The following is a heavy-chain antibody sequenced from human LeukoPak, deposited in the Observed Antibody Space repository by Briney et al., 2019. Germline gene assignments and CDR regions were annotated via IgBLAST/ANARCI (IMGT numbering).Heavy chain of an antibody. CDR2: ISSSSSYI. CDR3: ATDTTGYSSS. V-gene: IGHV3-21*04. D-gene: IGHD6-13*01. Sequence: GGSLRLSCAASRFTFSSYAMSWVRQAPGKGLEWVSSISSSSSYIYYTDSVKGRFTISRDNSKNTLYLQMNSLRAEDTAVYYCATDTTGYSSSWGQGTLVTVSS. CDR1: RFTFSSYA. J-gene: IGHJ4*02.